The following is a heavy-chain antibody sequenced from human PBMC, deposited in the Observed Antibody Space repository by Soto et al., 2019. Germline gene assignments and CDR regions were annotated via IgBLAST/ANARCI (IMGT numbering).Heavy chain of an antibody. CDR1: GGSISSGGYS. CDR3: ARGAYGDYVFD. V-gene: IGHV4-30-2*01. J-gene: IGHJ4*02. CDR2: IYHSGST. D-gene: IGHD4-17*01. Sequence: SETLSLTCAVSGGSISSGGYSLSWIRQPPGKGLEWIGYIYHSGSTYYNPSLKSRVTISVDRSKNQFSLKLSSVTAADTAVYYCARGAYGDYVFDWGQGTLVTVSS.